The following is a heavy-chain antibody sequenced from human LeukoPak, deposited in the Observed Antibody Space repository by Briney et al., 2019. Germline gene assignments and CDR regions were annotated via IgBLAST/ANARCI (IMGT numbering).Heavy chain of an antibody. Sequence: PSATLSLTCAVSGGSISSGGYCWGWIRQPPGKGLEWIGYIYHSGSTYYNASLKSRVTISVDRSKNQFSLKLSSVTAADTAVYYCARGTLGYDYWGHGTLVTVSS. J-gene: IGHJ4*01. D-gene: IGHD2-15*01. V-gene: IGHV4-30-2*01. CDR3: ARGTLGYDY. CDR2: IYHSGST. CDR1: GGSISSGGYC.